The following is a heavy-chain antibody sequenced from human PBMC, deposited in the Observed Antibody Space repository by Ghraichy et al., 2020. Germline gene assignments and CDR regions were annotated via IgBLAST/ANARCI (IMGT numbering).Heavy chain of an antibody. CDR1: GFTFSTYS. CDR2: ISSSSDYI. V-gene: IGHV3-21*01. CDR3: ARCCTSGSCYYYYGLDV. Sequence: GGSLRLSCAAAGFTFSTYSMNWVRQAPGKGLECVSSISSSSDYIYYADSVKGRFTISRDNAKNSLFLQMNSLRAEDTAVYYCARCCTSGSCYYYYGLDVWGLGTTVTVSS. D-gene: IGHD2-15*01. J-gene: IGHJ6*02.